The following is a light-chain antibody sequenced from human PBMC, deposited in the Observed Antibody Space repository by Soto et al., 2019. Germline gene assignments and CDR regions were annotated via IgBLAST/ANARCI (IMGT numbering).Light chain of an antibody. Sequence: EIVLTQSPVTLSLSPGERATLSCRASQSVSTYLAWYQQKPGQAPRLLIYDASNRATGIQARFSGSGSGTDFTLTIRSLEPEDFAVYYCKQRSNWQVTFGQGTRLEIK. J-gene: IGKJ5*01. CDR3: KQRSNWQVT. V-gene: IGKV3-11*01. CDR2: DAS. CDR1: QSVSTY.